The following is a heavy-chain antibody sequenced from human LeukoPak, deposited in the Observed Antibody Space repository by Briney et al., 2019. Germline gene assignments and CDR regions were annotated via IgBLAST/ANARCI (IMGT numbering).Heavy chain of an antibody. J-gene: IGHJ4*02. CDR3: AREVDIVYFDY. Sequence: GGSLKLSCAASGFTFSNYWMTWVRQAPGKGLEWVANIKHDGSEDYYLDSVKGRFTISRDNAKSSMWLQMNSLRDEDTAVYYCAREVDIVYFDYWGQGTLVTVSS. CDR1: GFTFSNYW. V-gene: IGHV3-7*01. CDR2: IKHDGSED. D-gene: IGHD2-2*03.